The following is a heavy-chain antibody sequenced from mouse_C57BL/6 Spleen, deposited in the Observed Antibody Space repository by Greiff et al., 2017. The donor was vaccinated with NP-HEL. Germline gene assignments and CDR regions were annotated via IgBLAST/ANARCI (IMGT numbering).Heavy chain of an antibody. J-gene: IGHJ4*01. CDR1: GYTFTDYY. CDR2: INPYNGGT. Sequence: VQLQQSGPVLVKPGASVKMSCKASGYTFTDYYMNWVKQSHGKSLEWIGVINPYNGGTSYNQKFKGKATLTVDKSSSTAYMELNSLTSEDSAVYYCARREITTVVATRYYAMDYWGQGTSVTVSS. CDR3: ARREITTVVATRYYAMDY. D-gene: IGHD1-1*01. V-gene: IGHV1-19*01.